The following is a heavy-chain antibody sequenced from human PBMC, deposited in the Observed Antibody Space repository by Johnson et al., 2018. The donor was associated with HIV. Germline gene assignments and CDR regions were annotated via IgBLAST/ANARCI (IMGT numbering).Heavy chain of an antibody. CDR3: AREGGGTVVLGDEGAFDI. J-gene: IGHJ3*02. Sequence: EVQLVESGGGLVQPGGSLRLSCAASGFTFSPYWMHWVRQAPGQGLVWVSRIISDVSSAIYTDSVTGRFTISRDNSKNTLFLQMNSLRAEDTSVYYCAREGGGTVVLGDEGAFDIWGQGTMVTVS. CDR2: IISDVSSA. V-gene: IGHV3-74*01. CDR1: GFTFSPYW. D-gene: IGHD3-10*01.